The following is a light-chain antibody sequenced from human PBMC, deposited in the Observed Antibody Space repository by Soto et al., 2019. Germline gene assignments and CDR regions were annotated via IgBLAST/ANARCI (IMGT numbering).Light chain of an antibody. Sequence: SYELTQPPSVSVSPGQTARITCSGDKLGEKFACWYQQKPGQSPVVVIYEDKKRPSAIPERFSGSNSGNTATLTIGGTETMDEADYYCQTWDNSTVVFGGGTNVTVL. J-gene: IGLJ2*01. CDR2: EDK. CDR1: KLGEKF. V-gene: IGLV3-1*01. CDR3: QTWDNSTVV.